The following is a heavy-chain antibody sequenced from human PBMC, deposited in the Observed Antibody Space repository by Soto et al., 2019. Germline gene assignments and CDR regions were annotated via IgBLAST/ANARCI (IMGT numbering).Heavy chain of an antibody. V-gene: IGHV3-23*01. Sequence: VGSLRLSCAASGFTFSSYAMSWVRQAPGKGLEWVSAISGSGGSTYYADSVKGRFTIARDNSKNTLYLQMNSLRAEDTAVYYCAKDRPRYYDFWSGYPLFDYWGQGTLVTVSS. CDR2: ISGSGGST. CDR3: AKDRPRYYDFWSGYPLFDY. J-gene: IGHJ4*02. D-gene: IGHD3-3*01. CDR1: GFTFSSYA.